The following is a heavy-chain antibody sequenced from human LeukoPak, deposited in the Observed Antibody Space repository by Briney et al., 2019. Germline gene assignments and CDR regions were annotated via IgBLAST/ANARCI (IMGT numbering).Heavy chain of an antibody. CDR3: VRDHPDYYDSSGYSQNEAFDI. J-gene: IGHJ3*02. Sequence: NTSETLSLTCTVSGDSISNYYWCWIRQPPGKGLEWIGFIYYSGRTNYNPSLKSRVTISLDTSKNQFSLKLSSVTAADTAVYYCVRDHPDYYDSSGYSQNEAFDIWGQGTMVTVSS. CDR2: IYYSGRT. D-gene: IGHD3-22*01. V-gene: IGHV4-59*01. CDR1: GDSISNYY.